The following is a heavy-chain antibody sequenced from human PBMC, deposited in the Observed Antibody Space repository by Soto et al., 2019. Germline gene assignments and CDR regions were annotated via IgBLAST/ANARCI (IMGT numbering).Heavy chain of an antibody. CDR2: INHSGST. D-gene: IGHD6-13*01. CDR1: GGSFSGYY. J-gene: IGHJ3*02. V-gene: IGHV4-34*01. CDR3: ARQAYEQQLGGGAFDI. Sequence: SETLSLTCAVYGGSFSGYYWSWIRQPPGKGLEWIGEINHSGSTNYNPSLKSRVTISVDTSKNQFSLKLSSVTAADTAVYYCARQAYEQQLGGGAFDIWGQGTMVTVSS.